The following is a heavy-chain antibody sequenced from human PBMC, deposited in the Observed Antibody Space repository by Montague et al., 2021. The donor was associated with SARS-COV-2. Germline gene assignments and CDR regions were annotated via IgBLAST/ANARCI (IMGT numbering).Heavy chain of an antibody. J-gene: IGHJ6*02. CDR2: IRPDGGEK. Sequence: SLRLSCAASGFTFSSYWMSWVRQTPGKGLEWVANIRPDGGEKHYVDSVKSGFTISRDNAKNSLNLQMDSLRAEDTALYYCARDSRIVGATGGMDVWGQGTTVIVSS. CDR3: ARDSRIVGATGGMDV. V-gene: IGHV3-7*03. D-gene: IGHD1-26*01. CDR1: GFTFSSYW.